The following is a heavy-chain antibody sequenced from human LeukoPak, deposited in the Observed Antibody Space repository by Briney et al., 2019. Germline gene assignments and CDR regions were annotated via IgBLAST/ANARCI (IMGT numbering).Heavy chain of an antibody. CDR1: GGSISSYY. V-gene: IGHV4-59*01. CDR3: ARGGIMFGGVIVD. D-gene: IGHD3-16*02. CDR2: IYYSGST. Sequence: SETLSLTCTVSGGSISSYYWSWIRQPPGKGLEWIGYIYYSGSTNYNPSLKSRVTISVDTSKNQFSLKLSSVTAADTAVYYCARGGIMFGGVIVDWGQGTLVTVSS. J-gene: IGHJ4*02.